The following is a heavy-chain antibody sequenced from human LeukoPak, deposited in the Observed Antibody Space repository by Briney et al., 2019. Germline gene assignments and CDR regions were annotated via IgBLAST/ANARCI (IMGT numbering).Heavy chain of an antibody. Sequence: GGSLRLSCAASGFTFSTYAMSWVRQAPGRGLEWVSAISGSGGSTYYADSVKGRFTISRDNSKNPLYLQMNSRRAEDTAVYYCAKEDSGSPIDYWVQGTLVTVSS. CDR3: AKEDSGSPIDY. J-gene: IGHJ4*02. CDR2: ISGSGGST. CDR1: GFTFSTYA. V-gene: IGHV3-23*01. D-gene: IGHD1-26*01.